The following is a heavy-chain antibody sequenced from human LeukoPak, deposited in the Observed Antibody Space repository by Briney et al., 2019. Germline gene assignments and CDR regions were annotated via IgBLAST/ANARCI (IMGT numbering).Heavy chain of an antibody. CDR2: ISSSSSYI. CDR3: AKDVSLRYSSSWWVFERNYYYYYMDV. Sequence: KAGGSLRLSCAASGFTFSSYSMNWVRQAPGKGLEWVSSISSSSSYIYYADSVKGRFTISRDNAKNSLYLQMNSLRAEDTAVYYCAKDVSLRYSSSWWVFERNYYYYYMDVWGKGTTVTISS. CDR1: GFTFSSYS. J-gene: IGHJ6*03. D-gene: IGHD6-13*01. V-gene: IGHV3-21*04.